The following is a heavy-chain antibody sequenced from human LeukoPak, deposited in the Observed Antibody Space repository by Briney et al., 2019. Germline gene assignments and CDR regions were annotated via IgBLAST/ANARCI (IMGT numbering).Heavy chain of an antibody. V-gene: IGHV3-21*06. CDR3: ARYHGSGSYTDY. J-gene: IGHJ4*02. CDR2: ISGPSSYI. CDR1: GFTFSSHI. D-gene: IGHD3-10*01. Sequence: GGSLRLSCAASGFTFSSHIMNWVRQAPGKGLEWVSYISGPSSYIYYADSVKGRFTISRDNAKNSLYLQMNSLRAEDTAVYYCARYHGSGSYTDYWGQGTLVTVSS.